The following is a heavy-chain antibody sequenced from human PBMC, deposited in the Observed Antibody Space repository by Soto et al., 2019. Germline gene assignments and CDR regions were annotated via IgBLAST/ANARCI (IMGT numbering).Heavy chain of an antibody. D-gene: IGHD6-6*01. Sequence: QGTLKESGPTLVKPTQTLTLTCSFSGFSLSTSGVGVGWIRQSPGKALEWLALIYWSGDEHYRPSLKSRLSIIKDPSKNHVVLIMPDMDPVDTATYYCARGLATLPVFAFDIRGQGTMVTVSS. CDR3: ARGLATLPVFAFDI. CDR2: IYWSGDE. J-gene: IGHJ3*02. V-gene: IGHV2-5*01. CDR1: GFSLSTSGVG.